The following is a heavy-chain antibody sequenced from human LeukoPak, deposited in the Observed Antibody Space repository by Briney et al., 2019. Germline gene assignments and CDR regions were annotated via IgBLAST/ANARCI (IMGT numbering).Heavy chain of an antibody. D-gene: IGHD6-13*01. V-gene: IGHV3-74*01. CDR1: GFTFSRFW. J-gene: IGHJ3*02. Sequence: GGALRLSCAASGFTFSRFWMYWVPHAPGEGLVWVSHINSGGSSIGYADSVKGRFTISRDNATNTLRPQMDSLRADGRALYFCASAGRVGDIFDIWGQGTMVTVSS. CDR2: INSGGSSI. CDR3: ASAGRVGDIFDI.